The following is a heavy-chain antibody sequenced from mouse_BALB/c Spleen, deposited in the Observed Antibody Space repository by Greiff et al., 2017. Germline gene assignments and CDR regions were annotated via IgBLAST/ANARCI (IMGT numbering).Heavy chain of an antibody. Sequence: VQLVESGPGLVAPSQSLSITCTVSGFSLTSYDISWIRQPPGKGLEWLGVIWTGGGTNYNSAFMSRLSISKDNSKSQVFLKMNSLQTDDTAIYYCVRDDLAWFAYWGQGTLVTVSA. CDR2: IWTGGGT. J-gene: IGHJ3*01. V-gene: IGHV2-9-2*01. CDR1: GFSLTSYD. CDR3: VRDDLAWFAY.